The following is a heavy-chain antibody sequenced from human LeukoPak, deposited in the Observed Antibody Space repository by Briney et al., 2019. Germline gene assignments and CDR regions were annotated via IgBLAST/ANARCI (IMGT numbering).Heavy chain of an antibody. CDR1: GGSFSGYY. D-gene: IGHD4-17*01. CDR3: ARNLENTVTNDY. J-gene: IGHJ4*02. Sequence: SETLSLTCAVYGGSFSGYYWSCIRHPPGRGLEWIGEINHSGSTNYNPSLKSRVTISVDTSKNQFSLKLSSVTAADTAVYYCARNLENTVTNDYWGQGTLVTVSS. CDR2: INHSGST. V-gene: IGHV4-34*01.